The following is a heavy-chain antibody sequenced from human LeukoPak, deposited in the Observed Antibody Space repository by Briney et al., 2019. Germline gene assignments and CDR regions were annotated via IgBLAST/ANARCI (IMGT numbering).Heavy chain of an antibody. Sequence: SETLSLTCTVSGGSISSYYWSWIRQPPGKGLELIGYIYYSGSTNYNHSLKSRVTISVDTSKNQFSLKLSSVTAADTAVYYCARYDSSGYYHGSTFDIWGQGTMVTVSS. CDR1: GGSISSYY. V-gene: IGHV4-59*01. D-gene: IGHD3-22*01. CDR2: IYYSGST. J-gene: IGHJ3*02. CDR3: ARYDSSGYYHGSTFDI.